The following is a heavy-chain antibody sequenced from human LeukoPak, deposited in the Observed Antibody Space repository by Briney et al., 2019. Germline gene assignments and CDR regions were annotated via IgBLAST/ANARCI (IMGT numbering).Heavy chain of an antibody. D-gene: IGHD3-3*01. V-gene: IGHV3-48*03. CDR2: ISSSGSTI. J-gene: IGHJ3*02. CDR1: GFTFSSYE. CDR3: AKDRSGTIFGVVVAFDI. Sequence: QPGGSLRLSCAASGFTFSSYEMNWVRQAPGKGLEWVSYISSSGSTIYYADSVKGRFTISRDNSKNTLYLQMNSLRAEDTAVYYCAKDRSGTIFGVVVAFDIWGQGTMVTVSS.